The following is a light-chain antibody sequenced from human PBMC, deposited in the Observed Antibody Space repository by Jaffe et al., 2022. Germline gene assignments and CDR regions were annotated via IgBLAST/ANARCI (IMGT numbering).Light chain of an antibody. CDR2: DTS. V-gene: IGKV3-15*01. CDR3: QQYNDWPWT. J-gene: IGKJ1*01. Sequence: EIVMTQSPATLSVSPGERATLSCRASQSVRNNLAWYQQKPGQAPGLLIYDTSTRATGIPARFSGGGSGADFTLTISSLQSEDFAVYYCQQYNDWPWTFGQGTKVEIK. CDR1: QSVRNN.